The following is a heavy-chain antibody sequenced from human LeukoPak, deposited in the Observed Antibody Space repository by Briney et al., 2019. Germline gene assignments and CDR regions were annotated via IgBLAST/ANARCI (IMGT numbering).Heavy chain of an antibody. J-gene: IGHJ4*02. Sequence: GGSLRLSCAASGFTFSSYGMSWVRQAPGKGLEWVANIKKDGSEKDYVDSVKGRFTISRDNAKNSLYLQMNSLRAEDTAVYHCASLYSSSWYLDYWGQGTLVTVSS. CDR2: IKKDGSEK. CDR1: GFTFSSYG. D-gene: IGHD6-13*01. V-gene: IGHV3-7*01. CDR3: ASLYSSSWYLDY.